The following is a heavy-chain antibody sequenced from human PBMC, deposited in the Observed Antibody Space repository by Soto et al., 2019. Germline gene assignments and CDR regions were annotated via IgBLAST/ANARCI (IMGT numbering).Heavy chain of an antibody. CDR3: AREDRDRETGLVPAAIDGMDV. Sequence: QVQLVQSGAEVKKPGSSVKVSCKASGGTFSRYSITWVRQAPGHGLEWIGRIIPIFGIASYAQKFPGRVTIPADESTSTADMELSSLRSDDTAVYYCAREDRDRETGLVPAAIDGMDVWGQGTTVTVSS. D-gene: IGHD2-2*01. V-gene: IGHV1-69*08. CDR1: GGTFSRYS. CDR2: IIPIFGIA. J-gene: IGHJ6*02.